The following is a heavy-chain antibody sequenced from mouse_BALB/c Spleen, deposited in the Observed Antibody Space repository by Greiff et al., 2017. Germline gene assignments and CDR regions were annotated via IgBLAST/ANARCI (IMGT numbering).Heavy chain of an antibody. V-gene: IGHV1-69*02. CDR2: IDTSDSYT. CDR3: ASHGVSPFYARDD. CDR1: GYTFTSYW. Sequence: VQLQQPGAELVKPGASVKLSCKASGYTFTSYWMHWVKQRPGQGLEWIGEIDTSDSYTNYNQKFKGKATLTVDKSSSTSYMQLIRLSSEDSAVYSGASHGVSPFYARDDWGQGTSVTVS. J-gene: IGHJ4*01.